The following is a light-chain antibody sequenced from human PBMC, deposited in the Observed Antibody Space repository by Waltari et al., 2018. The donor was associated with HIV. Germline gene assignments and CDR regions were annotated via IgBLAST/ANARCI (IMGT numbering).Light chain of an antibody. CDR3: NSYTTSSTLHVV. Sequence: QSALTQPASVSGSPGQSITIYCTGTSRDVGGYNYVSWYQHHPGKAPKLMIYDVSNRPSGVSNRFSGSKSGNTASLTISGLQAEDEADYYCNSYTTSSTLHVVFGGGTKLTVL. J-gene: IGLJ2*01. CDR1: SRDVGGYNY. V-gene: IGLV2-14*03. CDR2: DVS.